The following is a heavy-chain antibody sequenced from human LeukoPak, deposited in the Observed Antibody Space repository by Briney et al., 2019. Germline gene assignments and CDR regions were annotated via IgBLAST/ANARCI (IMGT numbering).Heavy chain of an antibody. J-gene: IGHJ3*02. D-gene: IGHD3-16*01. CDR2: TSSSGSTI. V-gene: IGHV3-48*03. CDR3: AREYLLGPGNAFDI. CDR1: GFTFSSYE. Sequence: PGGSLRLSCAASGFTFSSYEMNRVRQAPGKGLEWVSYTSSSGSTIYYADSVKGRFTISRDNAKNSLYLQMNSLRADDTAIYYCAREYLLGPGNAFDIWGQGTMVTVSS.